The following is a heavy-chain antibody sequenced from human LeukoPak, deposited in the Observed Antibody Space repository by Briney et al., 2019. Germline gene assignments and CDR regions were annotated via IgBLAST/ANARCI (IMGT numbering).Heavy chain of an antibody. CDR2: ISGSGGST. D-gene: IGHD3-22*01. J-gene: IGHJ4*02. Sequence: GGSLRLSCAASGFTFSSYGMSWVRQAPGKGLEWVSAISGSGGSTYYADSVKGRFTISRDNSKNTLYLQMNSLRAEDTAVYYCARAPADYDSSGYLRYYFDYWGQGTLVTVSS. V-gene: IGHV3-23*01. CDR1: GFTFSSYG. CDR3: ARAPADYDSSGYLRYYFDY.